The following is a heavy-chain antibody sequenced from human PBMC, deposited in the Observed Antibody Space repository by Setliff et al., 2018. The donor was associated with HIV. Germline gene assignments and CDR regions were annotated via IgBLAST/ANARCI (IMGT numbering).Heavy chain of an antibody. D-gene: IGHD3-3*01. Sequence: SETLSLTCTVSGGSISSGSYHWSWIRQPAGKGLEWIGHIYTSGSTKYNPSLKSRVTISVDTSKTQFSLRLSSVTAADTAVYYCARGGRGGGEPYYDFWSGYHDTFDIWGQGTMVTVSS. J-gene: IGHJ3*02. CDR1: GGSISSGSYH. CDR2: IYTSGST. CDR3: ARGGRGGGEPYYDFWSGYHDTFDI. V-gene: IGHV4-61*09.